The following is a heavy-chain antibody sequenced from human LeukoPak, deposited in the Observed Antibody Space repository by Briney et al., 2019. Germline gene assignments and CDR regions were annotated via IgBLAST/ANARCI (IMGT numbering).Heavy chain of an antibody. J-gene: IGHJ5*02. Sequence: GGSLRLSCAASGFTFSSYSVSWVRQAPGKGLAWVSYISSTSSTIYYADSVKGRFTISRDNAKNSLYLQMNSLRAEDTAVYYCARLYYYDSTGYYYPWGQGTLVTVSS. CDR3: ARLYYYDSTGYYYP. CDR2: ISSTSSTI. V-gene: IGHV3-48*04. CDR1: GFTFSSYS. D-gene: IGHD3-22*01.